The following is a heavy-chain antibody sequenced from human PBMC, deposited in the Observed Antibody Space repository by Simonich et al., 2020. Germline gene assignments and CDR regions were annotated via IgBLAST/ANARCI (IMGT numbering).Heavy chain of an antibody. CDR1: GFTFSSYA. CDR2: ISYEGSNK. Sequence: GGGVVQPGRSLRLSCAASGFTFSSYAMHGGRQAPGKGLEWVAVISYEGSNKYYADSVKGRFTISRDNSKNTLYLQMNSLRAEDTAVYYCARDLGSSYYFDYWGQGTLVTVSS. J-gene: IGHJ4*02. V-gene: IGHV3-30*07. D-gene: IGHD6-6*01. CDR3: ARDLGSSYYFDY.